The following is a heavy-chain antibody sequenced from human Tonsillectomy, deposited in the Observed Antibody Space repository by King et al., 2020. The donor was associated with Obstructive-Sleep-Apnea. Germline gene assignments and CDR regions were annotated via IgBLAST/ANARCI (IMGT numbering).Heavy chain of an antibody. CDR3: ARGIGWGLLGAFDI. J-gene: IGHJ3*02. D-gene: IGHD1-26*01. Sequence: VQLVESGGGLVQPGGSLRLSCAASGFTFSSYWMHWVRQAPGKGLVWVSRINSDGSSTSYADSVKGRFTISRDNAKNTLYLQMNSLRAEDTAVYYCARGIGWGLLGAFDIWGQGTMVTVSS. CDR2: INSDGSST. CDR1: GFTFSSYW. V-gene: IGHV3-74*01.